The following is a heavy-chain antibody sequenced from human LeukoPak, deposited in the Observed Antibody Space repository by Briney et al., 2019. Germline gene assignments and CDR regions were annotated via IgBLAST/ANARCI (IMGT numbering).Heavy chain of an antibody. CDR1: GYTFTSYY. Sequence: ASVKVSCKASGYTFTSYYMHWVRQAPGQGLEWMGIINPSGGSTSYAQKFQGRVTMTRDMSPSTVYMERSSLRSEDTAVYYCARLYLPATRFDYWGQGTLVTVSS. CDR3: ARLYLPATRFDY. D-gene: IGHD5-24*01. CDR2: INPSGGST. V-gene: IGHV1-46*01. J-gene: IGHJ4*02.